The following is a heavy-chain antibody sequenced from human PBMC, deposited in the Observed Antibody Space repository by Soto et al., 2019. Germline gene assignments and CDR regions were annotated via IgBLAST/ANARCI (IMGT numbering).Heavy chain of an antibody. J-gene: IGHJ4*02. V-gene: IGHV4-59*11. D-gene: IGHD3-10*01. Sequence: SETLSLTCSVSGDSLKNHYWAWIRHSPGKGMEWILNIHDSGSTNYSHALKSRVSMSVDTSKNLFSLKMNSVTAADTAVYYCARSSMVRLDYFHXWGQGTVVTVSX. CDR1: GDSLKNHY. CDR2: IHDSGST. CDR3: ARSSMVRLDYFHX.